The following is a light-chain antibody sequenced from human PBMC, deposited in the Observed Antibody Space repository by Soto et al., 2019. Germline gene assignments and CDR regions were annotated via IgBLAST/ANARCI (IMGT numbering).Light chain of an antibody. CDR1: QRISTY. J-gene: IGKJ1*01. Sequence: DIQMTQSPSSLSASVGDRVTITCRASQRISTYLNWYQQKPGKAPKLLMYAASSLQSGVPSRFSGSGSGTDFALTISSLQPEDFASYYCRQSYSTPWTFGQGTKVEIK. CDR3: RQSYSTPWT. CDR2: AAS. V-gene: IGKV1-39*01.